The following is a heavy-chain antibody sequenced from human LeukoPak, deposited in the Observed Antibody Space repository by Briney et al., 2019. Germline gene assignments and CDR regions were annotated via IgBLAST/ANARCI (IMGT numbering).Heavy chain of an antibody. CDR3: TTGENHGRGWYTY. J-gene: IGHJ4*02. V-gene: IGHV1-3*04. CDR2: IDTGNGNT. D-gene: IGHD6-19*01. CDR1: GYTFTYYA. Sequence: GASVKVSCKTSGYTFTYYALHWVRQDPGQRLEWLGWIDTGNGNTKYSQKFQGRVTITRDTSASTAYMELSSLRSEDTAVYYCTTGENHGRGWYTYWGQGILVTVSS.